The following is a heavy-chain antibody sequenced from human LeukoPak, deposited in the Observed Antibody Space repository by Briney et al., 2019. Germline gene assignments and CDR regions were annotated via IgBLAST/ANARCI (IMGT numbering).Heavy chain of an antibody. CDR1: GYTFTSYG. D-gene: IGHD3-3*01. V-gene: IGHV1-18*01. CDR3: ARDVRDFWSGAYERDAFDI. CDR2: ISAYNGNT. Sequence: ASVKVSCKASGYTFTSYGISWVRRAPGQGLEWMGWISAYNGNTNYAQKLQGRVTMTTDTSTSTAYMELRSLRSDDTAVYYCARDVRDFWSGAYERDAFDIWGQGTMVTVSS. J-gene: IGHJ3*02.